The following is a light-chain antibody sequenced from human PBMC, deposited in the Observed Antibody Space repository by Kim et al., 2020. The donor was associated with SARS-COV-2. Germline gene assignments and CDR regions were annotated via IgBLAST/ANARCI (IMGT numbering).Light chain of an antibody. CDR2: EVS. CDR1: SSDVGSYNL. Sequence: GQSITNSCTGTSSDVGSYNLVSWYQQHPGKAPRLMIYEVSKRPSGVSNRFSGSKSGNTASLTISGLQAEDEADYYCCSYAGSSTWVFGGGTQLTVL. J-gene: IGLJ3*02. CDR3: CSYAGSSTWV. V-gene: IGLV2-23*02.